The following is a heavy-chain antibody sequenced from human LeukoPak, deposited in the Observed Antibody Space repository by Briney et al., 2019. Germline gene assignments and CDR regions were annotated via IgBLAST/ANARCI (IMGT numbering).Heavy chain of an antibody. V-gene: IGHV4-61*02. D-gene: IGHD2-15*01. CDR1: GGSISSGSYY. J-gene: IGHJ6*02. CDR2: IYTSGST. Sequence: SQTLSLTCTVSGGSISSGSYYWSWIRQPAGKGLEWIGRIYTSGSTNYNPSLKSRVTISVDTSKNQFSLKLSSVTAADTAVYYCARHMGYCSGGSCFYYYYGMDVWGQGTTVTVSS. CDR3: ARHMGYCSGGSCFYYYYGMDV.